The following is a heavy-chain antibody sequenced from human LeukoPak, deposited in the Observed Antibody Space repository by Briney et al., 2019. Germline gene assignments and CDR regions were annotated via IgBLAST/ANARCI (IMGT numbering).Heavy chain of an antibody. CDR3: AKVSSYYYYYMDV. Sequence: PGGSLRLSCAASGFTFNTYAMSWVRPAPGKGLEWVSAISGSGGSTHYADSVKGRLTTSRDNSKNTLYIQINSLRAEDTAVYCCAKVSSYYYYYMDVGGKGTTVTVSS. V-gene: IGHV3-23*01. J-gene: IGHJ6*03. CDR1: GFTFNTYA. D-gene: IGHD6-6*01. CDR2: ISGSGGST.